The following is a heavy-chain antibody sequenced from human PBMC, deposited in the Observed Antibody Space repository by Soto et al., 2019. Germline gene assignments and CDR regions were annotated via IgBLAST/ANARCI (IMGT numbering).Heavy chain of an antibody. CDR3: ARSGADSSSRHAFDI. CDR1: GFTFSSYD. J-gene: IGHJ3*02. D-gene: IGHD3-10*01. Sequence: EVQLVESGGGLVQPGGSLRLSCAASGFTFSSYDMHWVRQATGKGLEWVSAIGTAGDTYYPGSVKGRFTISRENAKNSLYLQMNSLRSGDTAVYYCARSGADSSSRHAFDIWGQGTMVTVSS. CDR2: IGTAGDT. V-gene: IGHV3-13*01.